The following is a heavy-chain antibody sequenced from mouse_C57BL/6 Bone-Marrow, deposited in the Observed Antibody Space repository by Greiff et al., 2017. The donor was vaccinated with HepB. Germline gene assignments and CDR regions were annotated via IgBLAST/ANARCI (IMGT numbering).Heavy chain of an antibody. D-gene: IGHD1-1*01. V-gene: IGHV1-81*01. Sequence: QVQLQQSGAELARPGASVKLSCKASGYTFTSYGISWVKQRTGQGLEWIGEIYPRSGNTYYNEKFKGKATLTADKSSSTAYMELRSLTSEDSAVYFCARPDGSSYRYFDVWGTGTTVTVSS. CDR3: ARPDGSSYRYFDV. CDR1: GYTFTSYG. J-gene: IGHJ1*03. CDR2: IYPRSGNT.